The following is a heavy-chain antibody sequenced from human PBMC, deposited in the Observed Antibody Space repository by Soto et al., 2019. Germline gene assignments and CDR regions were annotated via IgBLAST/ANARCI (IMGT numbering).Heavy chain of an antibody. CDR3: AKPLSYYYDSSGYHYGMDV. CDR1: GFTFSNYA. J-gene: IGHJ6*02. Sequence: PGGSLRLSCAASGFTFSNYAMSWVRQAPGKGLEWVSAISGSGGSTSYADSVKGRFTTSRDNSKNTLYLQMNSLRAEDTAVYYCAKPLSYYYDSSGYHYGMDVWGQGTTVTVSS. D-gene: IGHD3-22*01. CDR2: ISGSGGST. V-gene: IGHV3-23*01.